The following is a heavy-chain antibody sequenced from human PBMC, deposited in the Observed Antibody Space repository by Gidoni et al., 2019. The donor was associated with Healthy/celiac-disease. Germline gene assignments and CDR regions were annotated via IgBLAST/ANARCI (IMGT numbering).Heavy chain of an antibody. CDR3: ARSVGIAVAGNWFDP. CDR1: EFTFSRYA. CDR2: ISGSGGST. D-gene: IGHD6-19*01. V-gene: IGHV3-23*01. Sequence: VQPLASGEALLQPVGSLRLPCAASEFTFSRYAMSWALQAPGKGLEWVGAISGSGGSTSYADSVKGRFTISRDNSKNTLYLKMNSLRAEDTAVYYCARSVGIAVAGNWFDPWGQGTLVTVSS. J-gene: IGHJ5*02.